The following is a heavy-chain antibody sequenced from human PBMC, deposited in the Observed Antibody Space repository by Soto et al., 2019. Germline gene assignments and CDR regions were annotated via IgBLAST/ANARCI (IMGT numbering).Heavy chain of an antibody. CDR1: GFPVSSNY. CDR2: IYSGGNT. D-gene: IGHD2-2*01. CDR3: VRDSLKGLS. J-gene: IGHJ5*02. V-gene: IGHV3-53*01. Sequence: EVQMVESGGGLIQPGGSLRLSCAASGFPVSSNYMGWVRQVPGKGLEWVSVIYSGGNTYNADSVKGRFTISRDNSKNTLYLQMNSLRVEDTAMYYCVRDSLKGLSWGQGTLVTVSS.